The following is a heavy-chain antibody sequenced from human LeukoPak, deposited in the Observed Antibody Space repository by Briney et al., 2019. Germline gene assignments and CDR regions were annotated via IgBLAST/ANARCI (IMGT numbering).Heavy chain of an antibody. V-gene: IGHV3-9*01. CDR1: GFTFDDYA. CDR2: ISWNSGSI. CDR3: ARDRDGTGNYPLDY. J-gene: IGHJ4*02. Sequence: QSGGSLRLSCAASGFTFDDYAMHWVRQAPGKGLEWVSGISWNSGSIGYADSVKGRFTISRDNSKNTLYLQMNSLRADDTAVYYCARDRDGTGNYPLDYWARGPWSSSPQ. D-gene: IGHD3-10*01.